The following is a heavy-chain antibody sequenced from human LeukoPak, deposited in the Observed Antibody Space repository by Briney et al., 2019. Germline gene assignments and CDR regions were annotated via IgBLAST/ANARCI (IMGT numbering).Heavy chain of an antibody. CDR3: ARVSTRAAAGTILFAPPIYYQYYMDV. Sequence: SETLSLTCTVSGGSISSSSYYWGWIRQPPGKGLEWIGSIYYSGSTYYNPSLKSRVTISVDTSKNQFSLKLSSVTAADTAVYYCARVSTRAAAGTILFAPPIYYQYYMDVWGKGTTVTVSS. CDR2: IYYSGST. J-gene: IGHJ6*03. D-gene: IGHD6-13*01. V-gene: IGHV4-39*07. CDR1: GGSISSSSYY.